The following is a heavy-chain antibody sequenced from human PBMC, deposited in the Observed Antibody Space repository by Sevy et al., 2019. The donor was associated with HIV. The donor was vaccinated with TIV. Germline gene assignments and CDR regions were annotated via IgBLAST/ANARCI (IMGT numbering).Heavy chain of an antibody. Sequence: GGSLRLSCAASGFPVSSNYMSWVRQAPGKGLEWVSVIYSDGSTYHADSVKGRFTISRDNSKNTLYLQMNSLRVEDTAVYYCARGKSGYGYGLDYWGHGTLVTVS. J-gene: IGHJ4*01. CDR1: GFPVSSNY. V-gene: IGHV3-66*01. CDR2: IYSDGST. D-gene: IGHD5-18*01. CDR3: ARGKSGYGYGLDY.